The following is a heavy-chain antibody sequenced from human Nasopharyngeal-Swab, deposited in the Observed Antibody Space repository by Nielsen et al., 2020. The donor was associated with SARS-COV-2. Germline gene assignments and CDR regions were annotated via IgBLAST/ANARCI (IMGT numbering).Heavy chain of an antibody. CDR1: GGSISSSSYY. J-gene: IGHJ6*03. CDR3: ARHKYCSSTSCYFRREKASYYYMDV. Sequence: GSLRLSCTVSGGSISSSSYYWGWIRQPPRKGLEWIGSIYYSGSTYYNPSLKSRVTISVDTSKNQFSLKLSSVTAADTAVYYCARHKYCSSTSCYFRREKASYYYMDVWGKGTTVTVSS. CDR2: IYYSGST. V-gene: IGHV4-39*01. D-gene: IGHD2-2*01.